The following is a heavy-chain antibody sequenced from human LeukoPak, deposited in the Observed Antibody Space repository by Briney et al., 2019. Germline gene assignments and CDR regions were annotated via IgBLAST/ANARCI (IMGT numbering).Heavy chain of an antibody. CDR2: IYTTGST. CDR1: GGSISSGSYY. V-gene: IGHV4-61*02. CDR3: AREGYYDSSGFDWYFAL. J-gene: IGHJ2*01. Sequence: SETLSLTCTVSGGSISSGSYYWSWIRQPAGKGLEWIWRIYTTGSTNYNPSLKSRVTISIDTPKNQLSLKLNSVTAADTAVYYCAREGYYDSSGFDWYFALWGRGTLVTVSS. D-gene: IGHD3-22*01.